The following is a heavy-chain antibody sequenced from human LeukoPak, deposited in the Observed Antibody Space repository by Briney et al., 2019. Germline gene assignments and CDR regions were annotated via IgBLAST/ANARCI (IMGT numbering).Heavy chain of an antibody. V-gene: IGHV2-5*02. CDR3: AQWRRNWFDP. CDR2: IYWDDDK. J-gene: IGHJ5*02. CDR1: GFSLTTSGVG. Sequence: KESGPTLVKPTQTLTLTCTFSGFSLTTSGVGVGWIRQPPGKALEWLALIYWDDDKRYSPSLKSRLIITKDTSKNQVVLTMTNMNPVDTATYYCAQWRRNWFDPWGQGTLVTVSS. D-gene: IGHD3-3*01.